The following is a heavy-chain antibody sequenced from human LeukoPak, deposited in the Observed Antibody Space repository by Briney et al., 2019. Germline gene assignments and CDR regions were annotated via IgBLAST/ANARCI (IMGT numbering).Heavy chain of an antibody. D-gene: IGHD6-13*01. CDR1: GYTLTELS. CDR3: ATDYSSSWYFDY. Sequence: ASVKVSCKVSGYTLTELSMHWVRQAPGKGLEWMGGFDPEDGETIHAQKFQGRVTMTEDTSTDTAYMELSSLRSEDTAVYYCATDYSSSWYFDYWGQGTLVTVSS. J-gene: IGHJ4*02. CDR2: FDPEDGET. V-gene: IGHV1-24*01.